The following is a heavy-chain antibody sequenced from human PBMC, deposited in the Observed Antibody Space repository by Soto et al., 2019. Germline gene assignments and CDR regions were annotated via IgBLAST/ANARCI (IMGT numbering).Heavy chain of an antibody. CDR1: GGSFSGYY. D-gene: IGHD3-10*01. J-gene: IGHJ6*02. Sequence: SETLSLTCAVYGGSFSGYYWSWIRQPPGKGLEWIGEINHSGSTNYNPSLKSRVTISVDTSKNQVSLKLSSVTAADTAVYYCARVSGISYYGMDVWGQGTTVTLSS. CDR3: ARVSGISYYGMDV. V-gene: IGHV4-34*01. CDR2: INHSGST.